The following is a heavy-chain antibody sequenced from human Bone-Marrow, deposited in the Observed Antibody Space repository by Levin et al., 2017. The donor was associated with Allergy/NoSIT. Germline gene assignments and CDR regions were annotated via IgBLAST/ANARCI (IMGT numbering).Heavy chain of an antibody. D-gene: IGHD3-10*01. Sequence: ASVKVSCKASGYNFIKYDINWVRQAKGQGLEWMGWMNPNGGNTAYTQKFQGRVAMTTDTSTDTAYMELSGLTSDDTAVYYCVRRRSYYYGMDVWGQGTTVTVYS. J-gene: IGHJ6*02. CDR3: VRRRSYYYGMDV. CDR1: GYNFIKYD. CDR2: MNPNGGNT. V-gene: IGHV1-8*01.